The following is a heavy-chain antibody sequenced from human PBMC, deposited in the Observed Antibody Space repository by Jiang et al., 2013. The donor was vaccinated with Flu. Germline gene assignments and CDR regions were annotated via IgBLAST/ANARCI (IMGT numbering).Heavy chain of an antibody. D-gene: IGHD1-26*01. J-gene: IGHJ4*02. CDR3: AGLGVGSTMAYFDC. V-gene: IGHV4-34*01. Sequence: TCGVYNGSFTTYYWTWIRQSPGQGLEWIGEINHSGSVKYNPSLRDRVTISVDTSKSQFSLKMNSVTAADTAVYYCAGLGVGSTMAYFDCWGQGALVIVSS. CDR2: INHSGSV. CDR1: NGSFTTYY.